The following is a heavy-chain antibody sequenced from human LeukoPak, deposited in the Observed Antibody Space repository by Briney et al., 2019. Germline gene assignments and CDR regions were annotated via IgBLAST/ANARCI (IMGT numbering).Heavy chain of an antibody. J-gene: IGHJ3*02. Sequence: GGSLRLSCAASGFTFGSYAMHWVRQAPGKGPEWVAVISYDGTNKYYTDSEKGRFTISRDNSKNTLYLQMNSLRAEDTAVYYCAKPLGGGSGSSDPFDIWGQGTMVTVSS. D-gene: IGHD3-10*01. V-gene: IGHV3-30-3*02. CDR2: ISYDGTNK. CDR1: GFTFGSYA. CDR3: AKPLGGGSGSSDPFDI.